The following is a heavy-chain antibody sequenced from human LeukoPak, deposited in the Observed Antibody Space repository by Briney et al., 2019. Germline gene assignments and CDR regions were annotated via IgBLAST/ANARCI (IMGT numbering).Heavy chain of an antibody. Sequence: GGSVRLSCAASGFTFSSYEMNWVRQAPGKGLEWVSYISSSGNTIHYADSVKGRFTISRDNAKNSLYLQMNSLRAEDTAIYYCARDIRWEPGPWGQGTLVTVSS. CDR3: ARDIRWEPGP. J-gene: IGHJ5*02. D-gene: IGHD1-26*01. V-gene: IGHV3-48*03. CDR1: GFTFSSYE. CDR2: ISSSGNTI.